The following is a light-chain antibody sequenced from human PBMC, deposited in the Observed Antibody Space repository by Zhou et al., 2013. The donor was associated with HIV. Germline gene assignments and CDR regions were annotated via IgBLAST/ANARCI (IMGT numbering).Light chain of an antibody. Sequence: EIVMTQAPLSLPVTPGEPASISCRSSQSLLHSNGYNYLDWYLQKPGQSPQLLIYLGSNRASGVPDRFSGSGSGTDFTLKISRVKAEDVGVYYCMQTLQTPLTFGGGTKVEIK. CDR1: QSLLHSNGYNY. CDR3: MQTLQTPLT. CDR2: LGS. V-gene: IGKV2-28*01. J-gene: IGKJ4*01.